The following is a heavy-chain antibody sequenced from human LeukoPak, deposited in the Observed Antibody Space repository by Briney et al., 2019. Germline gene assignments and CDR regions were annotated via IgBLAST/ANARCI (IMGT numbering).Heavy chain of an antibody. V-gene: IGHV1-2*02. CDR2: INPNSGGT. CDR3: ARARGRYLVVYYFDY. J-gene: IGHJ4*02. D-gene: IGHD6-6*01. Sequence: ASVKVSCKASGYTFTGYYMHWVRQASGQGLEWMGWINPNSGGTNYAQKFQGRVTMTRDTSISTAYMELSRLRSDDTAVYYCARARGRYLVVYYFDYWGQGTLVTVSS. CDR1: GYTFTGYY.